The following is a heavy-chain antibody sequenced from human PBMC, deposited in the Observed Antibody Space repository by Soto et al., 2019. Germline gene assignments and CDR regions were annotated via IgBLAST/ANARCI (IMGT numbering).Heavy chain of an antibody. CDR2: ISYDGSNK. Sequence: QVQLVESGGGVVQPGRSLRLSCAASGFTFSSYAMHWVRQAPGKGLEWVAVISYDGSNKYYADSVKGRFTISRDNSKNTLYLQMNSLRAEDTAVYYCARGGDGYNSFDYWGQGTLVTVSS. CDR3: ARGGDGYNSFDY. CDR1: GFTFSSYA. D-gene: IGHD5-12*01. J-gene: IGHJ4*02. V-gene: IGHV3-30-3*01.